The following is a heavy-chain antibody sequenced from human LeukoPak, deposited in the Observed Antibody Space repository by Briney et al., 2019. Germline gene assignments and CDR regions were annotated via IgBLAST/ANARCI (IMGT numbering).Heavy chain of an antibody. V-gene: IGHV3-23*01. CDR3: AKDYPWVTMVRGAPDY. CDR1: GFTFSSYA. CDR2: ISGSGGST. J-gene: IGHJ4*02. D-gene: IGHD3-10*01. Sequence: GGSLRLSCAASGFTFSSYAMSWVRQAPGKGLEWVSAISGSGGSTYYADSVKGRFTISRDNSKNTLYLQMNSLRAEDTAVYYCAKDYPWVTMVRGAPDYWGQGTLVTVSS.